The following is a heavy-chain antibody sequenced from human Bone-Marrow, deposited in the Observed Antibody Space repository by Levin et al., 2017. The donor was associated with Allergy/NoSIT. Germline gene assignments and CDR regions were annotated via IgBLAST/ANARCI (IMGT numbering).Heavy chain of an antibody. V-gene: IGHV4-31*03. CDR2: IYHSGNA. J-gene: IGHJ3*02. CDR3: ARDLGMTSRRNHDAFNI. D-gene: IGHD3-16*01. CDR1: GGSITSGVHY. Sequence: SETLSLTCSVSGGSITSGVHYWGWVRHHPGKGLEWIGYIYHSGNAYYNLFLTSRATISVDTSKNQFSLNLTSVTDTDTAVYYCARDLGMTSRRNHDAFNIWGQGIMVTVSS.